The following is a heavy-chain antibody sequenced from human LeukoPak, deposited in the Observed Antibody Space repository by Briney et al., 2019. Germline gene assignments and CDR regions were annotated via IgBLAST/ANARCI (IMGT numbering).Heavy chain of an antibody. J-gene: IGHJ4*02. V-gene: IGHV4-59*12. CDR2: IYYSGST. Sequence: SETLSLTCTVSGGSISRYYWSWIRQPPGKGLEWIGYIYYSGSTNYNPSLKSRVTISVDTSKNQFSLKLSSVTAADTAVYYCARERDSEWLPRSYYFDYWGQGTLVTVSS. D-gene: IGHD5-24*01. CDR3: ARERDSEWLPRSYYFDY. CDR1: GGSISRYY.